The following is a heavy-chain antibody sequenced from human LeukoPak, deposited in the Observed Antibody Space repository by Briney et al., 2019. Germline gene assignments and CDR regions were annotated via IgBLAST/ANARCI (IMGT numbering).Heavy chain of an antibody. Sequence: GGSLRLSCAASGFTFSSYWMHGFRQAPGKGLVWFSLINSDGSSTFYADSVKGRFTISRDNAKNTLYLQMNSLRAEDTAVYYCARASTYYDSSGYYYVGRNAFDIWGQGTMVTVSS. CDR3: ARASTYYDSSGYYYVGRNAFDI. CDR2: INSDGSST. J-gene: IGHJ3*02. V-gene: IGHV3-74*01. CDR1: GFTFSSYW. D-gene: IGHD3-22*01.